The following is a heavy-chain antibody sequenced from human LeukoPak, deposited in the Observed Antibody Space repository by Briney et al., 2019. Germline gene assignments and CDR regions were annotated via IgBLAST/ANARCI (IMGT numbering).Heavy chain of an antibody. CDR1: GFTFSNYN. D-gene: IGHD2-15*01. Sequence: GGSLRLSCAASGFTFSNYNMNWVRQAPGEGPEWVSSISSSSTYIYYADSVKGRFTISRDNAKNSLYLQMDSLRDEDTAVYYCAYYCGGTSCFPFWGQGTLVTVSS. CDR3: AYYCGGTSCFPF. V-gene: IGHV3-21*01. CDR2: ISSSSTYI. J-gene: IGHJ4*02.